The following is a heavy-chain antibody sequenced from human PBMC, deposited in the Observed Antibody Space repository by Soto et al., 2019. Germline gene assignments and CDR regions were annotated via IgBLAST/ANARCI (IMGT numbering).Heavy chain of an antibody. J-gene: IGHJ4*02. D-gene: IGHD3-16*01. CDR2: ITCPGSAI. CDR1: GFTFSDYE. V-gene: IGHV3-48*03. CDR3: AKNFIPLSPDLYFDS. Sequence: GGSLRLSCAGTGFTFSDYEMNWVRQAPGKGLEWISDITCPGSAISYEDSVKGRFTISRDNYKNTLHLQMDSLRAEDTAVYYCAKNFIPLSPDLYFDSWGQGTLVTV.